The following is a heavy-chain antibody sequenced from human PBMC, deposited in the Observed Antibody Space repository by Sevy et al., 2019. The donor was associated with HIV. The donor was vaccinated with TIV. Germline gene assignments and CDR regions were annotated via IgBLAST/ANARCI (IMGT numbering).Heavy chain of an antibody. Sequence: GGSLRLSCVASGFSFSDHYMEWVRQAPGMGPQWIARSRNKANRYTTEYAASVKDRFTVSRDVSESSLYLQMNNLKSDDTATYYCTRTHCSGRSCNGLFDYWGQGTRVTVSS. CDR3: TRTHCSGRSCNGLFDY. CDR2: SRNKANRYTT. CDR1: GFSFSDHY. D-gene: IGHD2-15*01. J-gene: IGHJ4*02. V-gene: IGHV3-72*01.